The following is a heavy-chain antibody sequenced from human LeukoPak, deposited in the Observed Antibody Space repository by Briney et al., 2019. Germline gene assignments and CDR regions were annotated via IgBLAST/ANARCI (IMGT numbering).Heavy chain of an antibody. CDR1: GGTFSSYA. V-gene: IGHV1-69*01. Sequence: SVKVSCKASGGTFSSYAISWVRQAPGQGLEWMGGIIPIFGTANYAQKFRGRVTITADESTSTAYMELSSLRSEDTAVYYCARGGLSDCSSTSCPNPHFDYWGQGTLVTVSS. CDR3: ARGGLSDCSSTSCPNPHFDY. J-gene: IGHJ4*02. D-gene: IGHD2-2*01. CDR2: IIPIFGTA.